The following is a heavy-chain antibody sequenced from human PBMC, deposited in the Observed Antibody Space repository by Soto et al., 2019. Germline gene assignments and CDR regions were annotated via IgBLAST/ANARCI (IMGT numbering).Heavy chain of an antibody. V-gene: IGHV2-5*02. D-gene: IGHD2-2*01. CDR3: AHLLGGCSSSGCSPLRFDF. CDR1: GFSLNTSGVG. CDR2: VYWDEDK. Sequence: QITLKESGPTLVKPTQTLTLTCTFSGFSLNTSGVGVGWIRQPSGKALEWLALVYWDEDKRYSPSLRSRFTTSEDTSKNQVVLTMTDMDPVDTATYYCAHLLGGCSSSGCSPLRFDFWGQGILVTVSS. J-gene: IGHJ4*02.